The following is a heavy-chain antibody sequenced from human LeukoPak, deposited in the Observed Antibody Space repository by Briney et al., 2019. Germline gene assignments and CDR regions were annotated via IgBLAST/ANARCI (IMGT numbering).Heavy chain of an antibody. Sequence: GGSLRLSCSASGFIFSSYDLNWVRQAPGKGLEWVSYISSGSTTIDYADSVKGRFTISRDNAKNSLYLQMNSLRDEDTAVYYCARGEGLGLPHDYWGQGTLVTVSS. V-gene: IGHV3-48*02. CDR1: GFIFSSYD. D-gene: IGHD3/OR15-3a*01. CDR2: ISSGSTTI. J-gene: IGHJ4*02. CDR3: ARGEGLGLPHDY.